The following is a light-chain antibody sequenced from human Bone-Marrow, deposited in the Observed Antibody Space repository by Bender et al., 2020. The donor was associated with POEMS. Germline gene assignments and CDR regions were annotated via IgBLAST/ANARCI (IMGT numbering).Light chain of an antibody. Sequence: QSALTQSASVSASPGQSITISCTGTSSDVGTYNLVSWFQQHPGKAPRLLLYEVNKRPSGVSNRFSGSKSGNTASLTISGLQAEDEADYYCCSYVGGSTEAYVFGSGTRVTVL. J-gene: IGLJ1*01. CDR3: CSYVGGSTEAYV. CDR2: EVN. V-gene: IGLV2-23*02. CDR1: SSDVGTYNL.